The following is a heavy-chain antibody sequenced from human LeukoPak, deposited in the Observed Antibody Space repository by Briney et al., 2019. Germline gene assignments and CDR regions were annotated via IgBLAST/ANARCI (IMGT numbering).Heavy chain of an antibody. V-gene: IGHV3-74*01. D-gene: IGHD1-26*01. J-gene: IGHJ4*02. CDR3: ARAGYYRFDH. CDR2: INGDGTTI. CDR1: GFTFTNSW. Sequence: GGSLRLSCAGSGFTFTNSWIHWVRQAPGEELVWLSRINGDGTTINYADSVKGRFTISRDNAKNTLYLQMNSLRAEDTAMYYCARAGYYRFDHWGQGTLVTVSS.